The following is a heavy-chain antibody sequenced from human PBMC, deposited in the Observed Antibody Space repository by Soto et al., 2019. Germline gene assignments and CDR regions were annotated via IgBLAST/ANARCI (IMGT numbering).Heavy chain of an antibody. J-gene: IGHJ4*02. V-gene: IGHV3-23*01. CDR3: AKDPYYCSSTSCHQN. Sequence: PGGSLRLSCAAPGFTFCSYAMSWVRQAPGKGLEWVSAISGSGGSTYYADSVKGRFTISRDNSKNTLYLQMNSLRAEDTAVYYCAKDPYYCSSTSCHQNWGQGTLVTVSS. CDR1: GFTFCSYA. D-gene: IGHD2-2*01. CDR2: ISGSGGST.